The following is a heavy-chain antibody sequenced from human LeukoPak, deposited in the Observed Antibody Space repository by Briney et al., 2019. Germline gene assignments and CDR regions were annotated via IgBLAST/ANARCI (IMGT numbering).Heavy chain of an antibody. Sequence: SVKVSCKASGGTFSSYAISWVRQAPGQGLEWMGGIIPIFGTANYAQKFQGRVTITADESTSTAYMELSSLRSEDTAVYYCARIGHQLALRYYGMDVWGQGTTVTVSS. J-gene: IGHJ6*02. CDR1: GGTFSSYA. D-gene: IGHD6-13*01. V-gene: IGHV1-69*13. CDR3: ARIGHQLALRYYGMDV. CDR2: IIPIFGTA.